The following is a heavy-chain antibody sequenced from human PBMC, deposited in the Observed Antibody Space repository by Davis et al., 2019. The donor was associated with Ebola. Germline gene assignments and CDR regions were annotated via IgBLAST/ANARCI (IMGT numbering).Heavy chain of an antibody. Sequence: PGGSLRLSCAASGFTFSGYGMHWVRQAPGKGLEWVALISYDGGKEYYADSVKGRFTISRDNSKDTVYLQMNSLRVEDTAVYYCATTPQYSSGQNKPFDYWGQGTLVTVSS. J-gene: IGHJ4*02. V-gene: IGHV3-30*03. CDR3: ATTPQYSSGQNKPFDY. D-gene: IGHD6-19*01. CDR1: GFTFSGYG. CDR2: ISYDGGKE.